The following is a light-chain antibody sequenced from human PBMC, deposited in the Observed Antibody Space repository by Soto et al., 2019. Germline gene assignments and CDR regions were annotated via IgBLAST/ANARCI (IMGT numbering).Light chain of an antibody. CDR3: SSYTTGSTYV. J-gene: IGLJ1*01. V-gene: IGLV2-14*01. Sequence: QSALAQPASVSGSPGQSITISCTGTSSDVGRFNFVSWFQQHPGKAPKLLIYEVTKRPSGVSNRFSGSKSGNTASLTISGLQTEDEADYYCSSYTTGSTYVFGTGTKVTVL. CDR2: EVT. CDR1: SSDVGRFNF.